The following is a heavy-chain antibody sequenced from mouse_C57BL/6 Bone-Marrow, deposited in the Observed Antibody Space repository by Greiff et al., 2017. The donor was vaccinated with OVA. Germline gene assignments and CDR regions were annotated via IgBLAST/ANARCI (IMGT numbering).Heavy chain of an antibody. J-gene: IGHJ4*01. CDR1: GYTFTSYW. CDR2: INPSDSYT. Sequence: QVHVKQPGAELVKPGASVKLSCKASGYTFTSYWMQWVKQRPGQGLEWIGEINPSDSYTNYNQKFKGKATLTVDTSSSTAYMQLSSLTSEDSAVYYCAYYDYDANYAMDYWGQGTSVTVSS. V-gene: IGHV1-50*01. CDR3: AYYDYDANYAMDY. D-gene: IGHD2-4*01.